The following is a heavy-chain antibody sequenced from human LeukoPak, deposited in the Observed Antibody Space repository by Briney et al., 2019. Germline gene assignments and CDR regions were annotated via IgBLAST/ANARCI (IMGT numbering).Heavy chain of an antibody. CDR3: AREYSSFEY. CDR2: INYSGST. D-gene: IGHD6-13*01. V-gene: IGHV4-59*01. Sequence: PSETLSLTCTVSGGSISTYYWSWIRQAPGKGLEWIGYINYSGSTDYNPSLKSRVTISVDTSKNQLSLKMRSVTAADTAAYYCAREYSSFEYWGQGTLVTVSS. CDR1: GGSISTYY. J-gene: IGHJ4*02.